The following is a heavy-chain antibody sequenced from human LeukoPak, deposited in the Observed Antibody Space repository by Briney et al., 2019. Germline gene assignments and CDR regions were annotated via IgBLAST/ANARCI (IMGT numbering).Heavy chain of an antibody. CDR3: ARDDGGNSVSDY. J-gene: IGHJ4*02. CDR2: IIPIFGTA. Sequence: PVKVSCKASGGTFSSYAISWVRQAPGQGLEWMGRIIPIFGTANYAQKFQGRVTITTDESTSTAYMELSSLRSEDTAVYYCARDDGGNSVSDYWGQGTLVTVSS. V-gene: IGHV1-69*05. D-gene: IGHD4-23*01. CDR1: GGTFSSYA.